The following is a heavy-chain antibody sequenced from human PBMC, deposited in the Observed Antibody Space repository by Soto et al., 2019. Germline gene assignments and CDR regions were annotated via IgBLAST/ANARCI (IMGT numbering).Heavy chain of an antibody. D-gene: IGHD6-6*01. V-gene: IGHV1-3*05. J-gene: IGHJ6*02. CDR2: INAGNGNT. CDR1: GYTFTSYA. Sequence: QVQLVQSGAEEKKPGASVKVSCKASGYTFTSYAMHWVRQAPGQRLEWMGWINAGNGNTKYSQKFQGRVTITRDTSASTAYMELSSLRSEDTAVYYCSRDPSDYGMDVWGQGTTVTVSS. CDR3: SRDPSDYGMDV.